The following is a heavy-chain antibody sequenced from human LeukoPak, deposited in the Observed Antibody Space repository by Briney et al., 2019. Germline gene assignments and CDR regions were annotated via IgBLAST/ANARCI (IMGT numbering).Heavy chain of an antibody. J-gene: IGHJ4*02. V-gene: IGHV4-39*01. CDR2: IHYSGST. D-gene: IGHD3-10*01. Sequence: PSEALSLTCTVSGGSISGISYYWGWIRQPPGKGLEWIGSIHYSGSTYYNPSLKSRVTISVDTSKNQFSLKLSSVTAADTAVYYCARQDYGSGRYYRVYWGQGTLVTVSS. CDR3: ARQDYGSGRYYRVY. CDR1: GGSISGISYY.